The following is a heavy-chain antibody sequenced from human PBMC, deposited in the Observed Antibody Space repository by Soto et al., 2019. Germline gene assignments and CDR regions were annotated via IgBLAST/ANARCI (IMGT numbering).Heavy chain of an antibody. D-gene: IGHD3-3*02. J-gene: IGHJ4*02. CDR2: IIPIFGAA. V-gene: IGHV1-69*13. CDR3: AIAFNYYFDY. Sequence: ASVKFSCKASGGTFSSYAISWVRQAPGQGLEWMGGIIPIFGAANYAQKFQGRVTITADESTSTAYMELSSLRSEDTAVYYCAIAFNYYFDYWGQGTLVTVSS. CDR1: GGTFSSYA.